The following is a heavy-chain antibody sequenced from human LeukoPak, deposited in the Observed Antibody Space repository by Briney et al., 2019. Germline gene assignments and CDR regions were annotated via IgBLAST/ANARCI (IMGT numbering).Heavy chain of an antibody. J-gene: IGHJ4*02. CDR1: GGSISSSSYY. CDR2: IYYSGST. D-gene: IGHD3-22*01. CDR3: ARQGDSSGDDRDY. Sequence: IPSETLSLTCTVSGGSISSSSYYWGWIRQPPGKGLEWIGSIYYSGSTYYNPSLKSRVTISVDTSKNQFSLKLSSVTAADTAVYYCARQGDSSGDDRDYWGQGTLVTVSS. V-gene: IGHV4-39*01.